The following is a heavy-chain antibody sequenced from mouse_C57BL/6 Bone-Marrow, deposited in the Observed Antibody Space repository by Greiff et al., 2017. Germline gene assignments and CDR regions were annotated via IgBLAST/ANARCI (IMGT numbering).Heavy chain of an antibody. CDR2: IDPSDSET. J-gene: IGHJ1*03. V-gene: IGHV1-52*01. CDR3: ARRGYWYVDV. Sequence: QVQLQQPGAELVRPGSSVKLSCKASGYTFTSYWMHWVKQRPIQGLEWIGNIDPSDSETHYNQKFKDKATLTGDKSSSTAYMQRSSLTSEDSAVYYCARRGYWYVDVWGTGTTVTVSS. CDR1: GYTFTSYW.